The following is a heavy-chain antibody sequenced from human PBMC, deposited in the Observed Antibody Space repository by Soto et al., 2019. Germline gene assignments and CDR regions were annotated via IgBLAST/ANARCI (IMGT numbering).Heavy chain of an antibody. V-gene: IGHV1-18*01. J-gene: IGHJ1*01. CDR2: ISAYNGNT. CDR1: GYTFTTYG. CDR3: ARDYGDYAYFQY. D-gene: IGHD4-17*01. Sequence: QVQLVQSGAELKKPGASVKVSCKASGYTFTTYGISWVRQAPGQGLEWMGWISAYNGNTNYAQNLQGRVTMTTDTAASTAYMELRSLKSDDTAVYYCARDYGDYAYFQYWGQGNLVTVSS.